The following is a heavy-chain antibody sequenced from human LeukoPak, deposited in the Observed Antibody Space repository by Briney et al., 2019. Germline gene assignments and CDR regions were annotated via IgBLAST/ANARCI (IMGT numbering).Heavy chain of an antibody. V-gene: IGHV3-74*01. J-gene: IGHJ4*02. CDR1: GFTFNSHY. D-gene: IGHD4-11*01. CDR3: ARGHLYSFDH. Sequence: GGSLRLSCAFSGFTFNSHYVHWVRQAPGQGLLWVSRTTDDATTTYADSVRGRFTISRDIAKKTLYLQMNSLRAEDTAVYYCARGHLYSFDHWGQEALVTVSS. CDR2: TTDDATTT.